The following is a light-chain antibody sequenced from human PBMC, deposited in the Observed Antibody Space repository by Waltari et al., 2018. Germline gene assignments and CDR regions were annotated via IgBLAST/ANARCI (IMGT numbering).Light chain of an antibody. V-gene: IGLV2-8*01. J-gene: IGLJ2*01. Sequence: QSALTQPPSASGSPGQSVTTSCTGTSSAVGRFDYVSCYQQHPGQTPKLLIYTVRQRPSGVPDRFSGSKSGNTASLIVSGLQADDEADYYCSSYAGSNIVFGGGTKLTVL. CDR1: SSAVGRFDY. CDR3: SSYAGSNIV. CDR2: TVR.